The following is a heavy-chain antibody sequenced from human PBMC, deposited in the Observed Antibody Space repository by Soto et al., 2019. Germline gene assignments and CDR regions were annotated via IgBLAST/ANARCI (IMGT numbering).Heavy chain of an antibody. J-gene: IGHJ2*01. V-gene: IGHV1-69*01. D-gene: IGHD2-15*01. CDR2: IIPIFGTA. CDR1: GGTFSSYA. CDR3: ARGRFLHGGKVWNFDL. Sequence: QVQLVQSGAEVKKPGSSVKVSCKASGGTFSSYAISWVRQAPGQGLEWMGGIIPIFGTANYAQKFQGRVTITADESTSTAYIELSRLRSEDTAIYYCARGRFLHGGKVWNFDLWGRGTLVTVSS.